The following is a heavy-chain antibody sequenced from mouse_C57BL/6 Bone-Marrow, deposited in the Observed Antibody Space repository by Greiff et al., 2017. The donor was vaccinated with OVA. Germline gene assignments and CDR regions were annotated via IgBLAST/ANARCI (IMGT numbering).Heavy chain of an antibody. Sequence: EVHLVESGGGLVQPGGSLKLSCAASGFTFSDYYMYWVRQTPEKRLEWVAYISNGGGSTYYPDTVKGRFTISRDNAKNTLYLQMRRLKSEDTAMYYFARRDEGAMDYWGQGTSVTVSS. CDR2: ISNGGGST. CDR3: ARRDEGAMDY. CDR1: GFTFSDYY. V-gene: IGHV5-12*01. J-gene: IGHJ4*01.